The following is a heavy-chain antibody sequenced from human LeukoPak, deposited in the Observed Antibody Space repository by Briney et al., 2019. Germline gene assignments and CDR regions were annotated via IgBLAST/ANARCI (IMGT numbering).Heavy chain of an antibody. CDR3: AKEVGYSGYGGED. V-gene: IGHV3-23*01. CDR1: GFTFSSYS. Sequence: GGSLRLSCAASGFTFSSYSMSWVRQAPGKGLEWVSAISGTADNTYYADSVKGRFTISRDNSKNTVCLLMNSLRAEDTAVYYCAKEVGYSGYGGEDWGQGTLVIVSS. D-gene: IGHD5-12*01. CDR2: ISGTADNT. J-gene: IGHJ4*02.